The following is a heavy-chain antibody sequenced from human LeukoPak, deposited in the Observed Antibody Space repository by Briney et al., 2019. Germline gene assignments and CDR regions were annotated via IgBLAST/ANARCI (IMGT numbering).Heavy chain of an antibody. V-gene: IGHV5-51*01. D-gene: IGHD3-3*01. CDR1: GYSFTSYW. CDR2: IYPGDSDT. Sequence: GESLKISCKCSGYSFTSYWIGWVRQMPGKGLEWMGIIYPGDSDTRYSPSFQGQVTISADKSISTAYLQWSSLKASDTAMYYCASPTPTYYDFWSGYPTTDAFDIWGQGTMVTVSS. J-gene: IGHJ3*02. CDR3: ASPTPTYYDFWSGYPTTDAFDI.